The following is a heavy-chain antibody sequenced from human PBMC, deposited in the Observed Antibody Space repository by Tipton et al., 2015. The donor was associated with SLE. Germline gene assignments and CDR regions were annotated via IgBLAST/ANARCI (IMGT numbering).Heavy chain of an antibody. J-gene: IGHJ3*02. CDR3: ARQRDLDTFDI. V-gene: IGHV4-59*08. Sequence: SCTVSGASFSGYYWSWIRQPPGKGLEWIGYLSDIGRTNYKSSLRSRVTISVDTSRNLLSLKVTSVTAADTAVYYCARQRDLDTFDIWGQGTMVIVSS. CDR1: GASFSGYY. CDR2: LSDIGRT.